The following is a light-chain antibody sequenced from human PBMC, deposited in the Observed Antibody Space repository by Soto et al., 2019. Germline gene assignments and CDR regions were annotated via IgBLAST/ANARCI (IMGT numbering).Light chain of an antibody. V-gene: IGKV3-20*01. J-gene: IGKJ5*01. Sequence: EMMIGQAPATMSENPGASATLACRASQSVSNKLAWYQQKPGQAPRLLIHGASSRATGIPDRISGSGSGTEFTLTISRLEPEDFAVYYCQQYGSSPITFGQGTRLEIK. CDR2: GAS. CDR1: QSVSNK. CDR3: QQYGSSPIT.